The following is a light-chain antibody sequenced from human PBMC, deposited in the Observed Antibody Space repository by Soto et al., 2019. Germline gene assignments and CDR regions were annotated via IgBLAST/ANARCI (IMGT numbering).Light chain of an antibody. V-gene: IGLV2-23*01. J-gene: IGLJ1*01. CDR1: SSDVGSYIL. Sequence: QSVLTQPASVSGSPGQSITISCTGTSSDVGSYILVSWYQQHPGKAPKLMIYEGSKRPSGVSNRFSGSKSGNTASLTISGLQAEDEADYYCCSYAGSSTLFVFGTGTKLTVL. CDR2: EGS. CDR3: CSYAGSSTLFV.